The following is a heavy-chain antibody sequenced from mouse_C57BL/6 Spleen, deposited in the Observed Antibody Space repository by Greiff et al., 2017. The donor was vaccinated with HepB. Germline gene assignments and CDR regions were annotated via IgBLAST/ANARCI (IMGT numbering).Heavy chain of an antibody. J-gene: IGHJ3*01. Sequence: VQLQESGAELVKPGASVKISCKASGYAFSSYWMNWVKQRPGKGLEWIGQIYPGDGDTNYNGKFKGKATLTADKSSSTAYMQLSSLTSEDSAVYFCARETAQASFAYWGQGTLVTVSA. CDR1: GYAFSSYW. V-gene: IGHV1-80*01. CDR2: IYPGDGDT. CDR3: ARETAQASFAY. D-gene: IGHD3-2*02.